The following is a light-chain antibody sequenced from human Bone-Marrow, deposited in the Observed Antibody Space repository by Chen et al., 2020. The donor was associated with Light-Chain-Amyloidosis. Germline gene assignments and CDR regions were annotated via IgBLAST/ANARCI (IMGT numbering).Light chain of an antibody. CDR3: HQSFNNPGT. CDR2: AAS. CDR1: ESISTY. J-gene: IGKJ2*01. V-gene: IGKV1-39*01. Sequence: DIQLTQSPSSLYASVGDRVTITCRASESISTYLNWYQQRPGKAPKLLIFAASSLQSGVPSRFGGSGSGTDFTLTISSLQPEDFATYYCHQSFNNPGTFGQGTKVEIK.